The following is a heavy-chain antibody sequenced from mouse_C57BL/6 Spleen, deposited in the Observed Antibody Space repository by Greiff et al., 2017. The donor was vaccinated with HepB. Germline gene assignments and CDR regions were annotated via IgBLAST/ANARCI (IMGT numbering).Heavy chain of an antibody. D-gene: IGHD2-4*01. V-gene: IGHV1-26*01. J-gene: IGHJ4*01. CDR3: ARTPYDYGIGYYYAMDY. CDR1: GYTFTDYY. Sequence: EVQLQQSGPELVKPGASVKISCKASGYTFTDYYMNWVKQSHGKSLEWIGDINPNNGGTSYNQKFKGKATLTVDKSSSTAYMELRSLTSEDSAVYYCARTPYDYGIGYYYAMDYWGQGTSVTVSS. CDR2: INPNNGGT.